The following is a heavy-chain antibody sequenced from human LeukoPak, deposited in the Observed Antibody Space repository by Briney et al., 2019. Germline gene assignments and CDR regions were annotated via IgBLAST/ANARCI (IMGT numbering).Heavy chain of an antibody. Sequence: SQTLSLTCAISGDSVPSNSAAWNWIRQSPSRGLEWLGRTYYRSKWYNDYAVSVKSRITINPDTSKNQFSLQLNSVTPEDTAVYYCARDPIAAAARYNWFDPWGQGTLVTVSS. J-gene: IGHJ5*02. CDR3: ARDPIAAAARYNWFDP. CDR2: TYYRSKWYN. D-gene: IGHD6-13*01. V-gene: IGHV6-1*01. CDR1: GDSVPSNSAA.